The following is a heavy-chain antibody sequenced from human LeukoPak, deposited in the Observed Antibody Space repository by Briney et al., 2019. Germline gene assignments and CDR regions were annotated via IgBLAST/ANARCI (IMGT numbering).Heavy chain of an antibody. CDR2: ISSSGTTI. J-gene: IGHJ4*02. D-gene: IGHD4-17*01. V-gene: IGHV3-48*03. Sequence: SLRLSCAASGFTFSTYAMHWVRQAPGEGLEWLSYISSSGTTIKYADSVKGRFTISRDNAKNSLYLQVNSLRAEDTAVYYCARIMITVTTSDYWGQGGLCSVSS. CDR3: ARIMITVTTSDY. CDR1: GFTFSTYA.